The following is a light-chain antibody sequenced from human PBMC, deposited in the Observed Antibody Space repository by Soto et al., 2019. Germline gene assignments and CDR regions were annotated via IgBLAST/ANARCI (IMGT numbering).Light chain of an antibody. CDR2: DNN. Sequence: QSVLTQPPSVSAAPGQKVTISCSGSNSNIGNNYVSWYQQLPGTTPKLLIYDNNQRPSGIPDRFSASKSGTSATLAITGLQTGDEADYYCETWDDSLTAAVFGGGTKHTVL. CDR1: NSNIGNNY. J-gene: IGLJ2*01. CDR3: ETWDDSLTAAV. V-gene: IGLV1-51*01.